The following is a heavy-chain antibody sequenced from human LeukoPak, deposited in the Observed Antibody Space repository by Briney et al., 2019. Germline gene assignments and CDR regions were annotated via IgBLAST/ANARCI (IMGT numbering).Heavy chain of an antibody. Sequence: SETLSLTCAVSGYSISSGYYWGWIRQPPGKGLEWIGSIYHRGSTYYNPSLKSRVTISVDTSKNQFSLKLSSVTAADTAVYYCARYTHVLRFLEWGEGDDYFDYWGQGTLVTVSS. V-gene: IGHV4-38-2*01. J-gene: IGHJ4*02. CDR1: GYSISSGYY. CDR3: ARYTHVLRFLEWGEGDDYFDY. D-gene: IGHD3-3*01. CDR2: IYHRGST.